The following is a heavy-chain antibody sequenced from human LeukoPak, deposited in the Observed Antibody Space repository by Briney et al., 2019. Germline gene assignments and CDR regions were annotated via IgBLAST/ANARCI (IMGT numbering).Heavy chain of an antibody. Sequence: GGSPRLSCAHSRYTSCSYSMNCVRHAPGGGVGCVTSITSSSSYIYIADSVKGRFTISRDNANNSLYLQMNSLRAEDTDVYHCARDQEQSTFDYWGQGTLVTVSS. J-gene: IGHJ4*02. V-gene: IGHV3-21*01. CDR3: ARDQEQSTFDY. D-gene: IGHD1-26*01. CDR2: ITSSSSYI. CDR1: RYTSCSYS.